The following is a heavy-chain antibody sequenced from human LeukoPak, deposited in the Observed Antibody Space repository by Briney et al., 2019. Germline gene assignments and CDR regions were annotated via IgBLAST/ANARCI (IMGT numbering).Heavy chain of an antibody. CDR1: GFTFSSYE. Sequence: GGSLRLSCAASGFTFSSYEMNWVRQAPGKGLEWVSYISSSGSTIYYADSVKGRFTISRDNAKNSLYLQMNSLRAEDTAVYYCAKPRNYDFWSGYDSHRAFDIWGQGTMVTVSS. V-gene: IGHV3-48*03. J-gene: IGHJ3*02. D-gene: IGHD3-3*01. CDR3: AKPRNYDFWSGYDSHRAFDI. CDR2: ISSSGSTI.